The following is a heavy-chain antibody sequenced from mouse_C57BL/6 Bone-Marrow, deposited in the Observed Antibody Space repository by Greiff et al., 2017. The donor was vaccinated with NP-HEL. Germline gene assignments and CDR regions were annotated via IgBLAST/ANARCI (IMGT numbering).Heavy chain of an antibody. CDR3: ARGRLRRGYFDY. V-gene: IGHV1-26*01. D-gene: IGHD2-4*01. Sequence: VQLQQSGPELVKPGASVKISCKASGYTFTDYYMNWVKQSHGKSLEWIGDINPNNGGTSYNQKFKGKATLTVDKSSSTAYMELRSLTSEDSAVYYCARGRLRRGYFDYWGQGTTLTVSS. J-gene: IGHJ2*01. CDR2: INPNNGGT. CDR1: GYTFTDYY.